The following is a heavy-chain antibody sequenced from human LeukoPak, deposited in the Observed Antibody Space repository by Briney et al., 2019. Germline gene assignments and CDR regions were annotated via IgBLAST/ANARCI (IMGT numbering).Heavy chain of an antibody. J-gene: IGHJ5*02. V-gene: IGHV4-59*08. CDR1: GGSINSYY. Sequence: SETLSLTCTVSGGSINSYYWSWIRQPPGKGLEWIGYIYYTGGTYYNPSLKSRVAISVDTSKNQFSLQLNSVTAADTAVYYCARHGYDFGDYNWFDPWGQGTLVSVSS. CDR3: ARHGYDFGDYNWFDP. CDR2: IYYTGGT. D-gene: IGHD4-17*01.